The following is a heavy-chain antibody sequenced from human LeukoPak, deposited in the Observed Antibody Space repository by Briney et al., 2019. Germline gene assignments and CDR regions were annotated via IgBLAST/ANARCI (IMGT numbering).Heavy chain of an antibody. J-gene: IGHJ4*02. CDR3: AKGYYYDSSGYFLVDY. D-gene: IGHD3-22*01. CDR2: IKQDGSEK. V-gene: IGHV3-7*03. CDR1: GFTFSSYW. Sequence: PGGSLRLSCAASGFTFSSYWMSWVRQAPGKGLEWVANIKQDGSEKYYVDSVKGRFTISRDNAKNSLYLQMNSLRAEDTALYYCAKGYYYDSSGYFLVDYWGQGTLVTVSS.